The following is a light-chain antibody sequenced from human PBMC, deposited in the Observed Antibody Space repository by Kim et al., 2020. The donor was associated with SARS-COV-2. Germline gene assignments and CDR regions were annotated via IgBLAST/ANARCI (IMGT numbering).Light chain of an antibody. CDR3: KKYKAGPPLT. Sequence: IVMTQSPATLSVSPGDRATLSCRASQSVDRNVAWYQQKPGQAPRLLIYGASTRATGIPARFSGGGSGTEYTLTISSLQSEDFAFYYCKKYKAGPPLTFGGGTKVE. CDR1: QSVDRN. J-gene: IGKJ4*01. V-gene: IGKV3D-15*01. CDR2: GAS.